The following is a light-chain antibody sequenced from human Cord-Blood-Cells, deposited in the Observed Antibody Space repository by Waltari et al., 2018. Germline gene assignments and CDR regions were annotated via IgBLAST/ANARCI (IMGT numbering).Light chain of an antibody. CDR2: DVS. CDR1: SSDVGGYNY. Sequence: SALTQPRSVSGSPGQSVTISCTGTSSDVGGYNYVSWYQQHPGKAPNLMIYDVSKRPSGVPDRFSGSKSGNTASLTISGLQAEDEADYYCCSYAGSYTYGFGTGTKVTVL. J-gene: IGLJ1*01. CDR3: CSYAGSYTYG. V-gene: IGLV2-11*01.